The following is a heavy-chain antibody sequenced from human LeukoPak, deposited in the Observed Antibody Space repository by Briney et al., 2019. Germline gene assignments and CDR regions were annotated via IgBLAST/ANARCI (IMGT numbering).Heavy chain of an antibody. Sequence: SETLSLTCAVYGGSFSGYYWSWIRQPPGKGLEWIGEINHSGSTNYNPSLKSRVTISVDTSKNQFSLKLSSVTAADTAVYYCARVDNWNYWFDPWGQGTLVTVSS. J-gene: IGHJ5*02. CDR3: ARVDNWNYWFDP. V-gene: IGHV4-34*01. CDR1: GGSFSGYY. D-gene: IGHD1-7*01. CDR2: INHSGST.